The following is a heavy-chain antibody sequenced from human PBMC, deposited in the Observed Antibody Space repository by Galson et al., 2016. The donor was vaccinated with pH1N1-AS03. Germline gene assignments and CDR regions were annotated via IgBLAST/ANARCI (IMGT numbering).Heavy chain of an antibody. V-gene: IGHV4-61*01. CDR3: ARDGQLWPHYYPLDV. D-gene: IGHD3-22*01. CDR1: GAPITSGSHY. J-gene: IGHJ6*02. CDR2: IYYSGTT. Sequence: SETLSLTCSVSGAPITSGSHYWTWLRQLPGKGLEWIGYIYYSGTTKFNPSLATRVTMSVDRSKSQFSLNLMSVTAADTAVYYCARDGQLWPHYYPLDVWGQGTTVTVSS.